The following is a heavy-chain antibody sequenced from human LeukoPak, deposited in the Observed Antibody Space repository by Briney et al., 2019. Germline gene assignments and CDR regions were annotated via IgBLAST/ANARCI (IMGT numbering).Heavy chain of an antibody. CDR1: GGTFSSYA. D-gene: IGHD2-2*01. CDR3: ARDCGSTSWSAFYR. Sequence: SVKVSCKASGGTFSSYAISWVRQAAGQGLEWVGGIIPIFGKANYAQTFQGRVTITTDKSTSTAYMELSSLRSEDTAVYYCARDCGSTSWSAFYRWGQGTLVTVST. J-gene: IGHJ5*02. V-gene: IGHV1-69*05. CDR2: IIPIFGKA.